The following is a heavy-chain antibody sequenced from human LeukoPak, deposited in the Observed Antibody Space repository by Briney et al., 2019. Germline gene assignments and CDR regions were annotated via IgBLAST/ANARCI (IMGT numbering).Heavy chain of an antibody. J-gene: IGHJ4*02. D-gene: IGHD6-19*01. Sequence: GGPLRLSCAASGFTFSSYGMHWVRQAPGKGLEWVAVIWYDGSNKYYADSVKGRFTISRDNSKNTLYLQMNSLRAEGTAVYYCARDHSSGWYSGYFDYWGQGTLVTVSS. CDR3: ARDHSSGWYSGYFDY. V-gene: IGHV3-33*01. CDR1: GFTFSSYG. CDR2: IWYDGSNK.